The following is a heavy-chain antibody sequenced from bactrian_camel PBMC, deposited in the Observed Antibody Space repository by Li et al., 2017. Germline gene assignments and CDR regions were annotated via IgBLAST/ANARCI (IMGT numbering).Heavy chain of an antibody. J-gene: IGHJ4*01. CDR3: AAWAGWPCTLVVRGAQG. Sequence: DVQLVESGGGSVQPGGSLRLSCDASGYTYSSNCMGWFRQAPGKERERVSTINRGHGVPYIADSVKGRFTLSRDDAKNTVYLQMNSLKPEDTATYYCAAWAGWPCTLVVRGAQGWGQGTQVTVS. D-gene: IGHD5*01. V-gene: IGHV3S40*01. CDR1: GYTYSSNC. CDR2: INRGHGVP.